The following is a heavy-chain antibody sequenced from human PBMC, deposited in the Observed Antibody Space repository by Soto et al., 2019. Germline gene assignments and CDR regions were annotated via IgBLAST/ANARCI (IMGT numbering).Heavy chain of an antibody. CDR3: AGDPYQDYGGYYYYYALDA. CDR2: IYYIGGP. CDR1: GDSVSNGDYS. V-gene: IGHV4-30-4*01. J-gene: IGHJ6*02. Sequence: PSETLSLTCSVSGDSVSNGDYSWSWIRQPPGKGLEWIGYIYYIGGPYYNPSLQSRVTISMDTSKNQVSLNLTSVTAADTAVYFCAGDPYQDYGGYYYYYALDAWGPGLTVTVSS. D-gene: IGHD4-17*01.